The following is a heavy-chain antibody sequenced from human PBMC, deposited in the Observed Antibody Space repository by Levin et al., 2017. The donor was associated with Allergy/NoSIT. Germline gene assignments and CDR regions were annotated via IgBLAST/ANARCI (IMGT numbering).Heavy chain of an antibody. CDR3: ARLMVQGVIDY. CDR1: GYIFTGYY. Sequence: ASVKVSCKASGYIFTGYYMHWVRQAPGQGLEWMGCINPNSGDTNYAQKFQGRVTMTRDTSISTAYMELSRLRSDDTALYYCARLMVQGVIDYWGQGTLVTVSS. CDR2: INPNSGDT. J-gene: IGHJ4*02. D-gene: IGHD3-10*01. V-gene: IGHV1-2*02.